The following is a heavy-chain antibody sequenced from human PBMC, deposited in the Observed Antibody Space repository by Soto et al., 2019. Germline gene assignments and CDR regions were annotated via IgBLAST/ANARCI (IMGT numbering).Heavy chain of an antibody. CDR2: ISSSGSTI. D-gene: IGHD6-19*01. J-gene: IGHJ3*02. V-gene: IGHV3-11*01. CDR1: GFTFSDYY. CDR3: ARDHIGSKWLPHDAFDI. Sequence: GGSLRLSCAASGFTFSDYYMSWIRQAPGKGLEWVSYISSSGSTIYYADSVKGRFTISRDNAKNSLYLQMNSLRAEDTAVYYCARDHIGSKWLPHDAFDIWGQGTMVTVSS.